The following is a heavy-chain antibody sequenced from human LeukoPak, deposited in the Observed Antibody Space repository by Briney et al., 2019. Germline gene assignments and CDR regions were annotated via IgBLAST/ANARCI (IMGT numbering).Heavy chain of an antibody. Sequence: GGSLRLSCAASGFTFSSYGMHWVRQAPGKGLEWVAVISYDGSNKYYADSVKGRFTISRDNSKNTLYLQMNSLRAEDTAVYYCATREIDMERDDAFDIWGQGTMVTVSS. D-gene: IGHD3-9*01. CDR2: ISYDGSNK. V-gene: IGHV3-30*03. CDR1: GFTFSSYG. J-gene: IGHJ3*02. CDR3: ATREIDMERDDAFDI.